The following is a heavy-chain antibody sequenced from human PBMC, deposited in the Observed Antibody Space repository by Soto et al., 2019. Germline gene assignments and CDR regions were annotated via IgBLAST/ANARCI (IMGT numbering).Heavy chain of an antibody. CDR2: INPNSGGT. D-gene: IGHD6-19*01. Sequence: ASVKVSCKASGYTFTGYYMHWVRQAPGQGLEWMGWINPNSGGTNYAQKFQGWVTMTRDTSISTAYMELSRLRSDDTAVYYCARGGYSSGTYYYGMDVWGQGTTVTVSS. CDR3: ARGGYSSGTYYYGMDV. J-gene: IGHJ6*02. CDR1: GYTFTGYY. V-gene: IGHV1-2*04.